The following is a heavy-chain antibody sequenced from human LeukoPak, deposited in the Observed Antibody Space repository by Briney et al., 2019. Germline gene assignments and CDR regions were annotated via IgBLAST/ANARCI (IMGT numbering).Heavy chain of an antibody. CDR3: ASGFGSSWWIDY. CDR1: GGTFSSYA. J-gene: IGHJ4*02. CDR2: IIPILGIA. D-gene: IGHD6-13*01. Sequence: SVKVSCKASGGTFSSYAISWVRQAPGQGVEWMGRIIPILGIANYAQKFQGRVTITADKSTSTAYMELSSLRSEDTAVYYCASGFGSSWWIDYWGQGTLVTVSS. V-gene: IGHV1-69*04.